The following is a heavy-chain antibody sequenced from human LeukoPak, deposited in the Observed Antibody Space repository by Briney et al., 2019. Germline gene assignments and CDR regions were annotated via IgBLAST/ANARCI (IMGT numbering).Heavy chain of an antibody. CDR2: ISYDGSNK. V-gene: IGHV3-30-3*01. CDR3: ARRPGATVTTGEFDY. CDR1: GFTFSSYV. Sequence: PGGSLRLSCAAPGFTFSSYVMHWVRQAPGKGLEWVAVISYDGSNKYYADSVKGRFTISRDNSKNTLYLQMNSLRAEDTAVYYCARRPGATVTTGEFDYWGQGTLVTVSS. D-gene: IGHD4-17*01. J-gene: IGHJ4*02.